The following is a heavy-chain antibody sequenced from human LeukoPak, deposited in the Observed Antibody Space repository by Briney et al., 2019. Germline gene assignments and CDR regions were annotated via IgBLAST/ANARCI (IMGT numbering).Heavy chain of an antibody. Sequence: SETLSLTCAVYGGSFSGYYWSWIRQPPGKGLEWIGRIYYSGSTYYNPSLKSRVTISVDTSKNQFSLKLSSATAADTAVYYCARASPYYDSSGYQVDYWGQGTLVTVSS. CDR2: IYYSGST. CDR3: ARASPYYDSSGYQVDY. CDR1: GGSFSGYY. J-gene: IGHJ4*02. V-gene: IGHV4-34*01. D-gene: IGHD3-22*01.